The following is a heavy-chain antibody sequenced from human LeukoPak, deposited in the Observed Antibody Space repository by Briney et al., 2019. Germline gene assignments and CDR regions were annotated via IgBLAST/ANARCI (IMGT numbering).Heavy chain of an antibody. CDR1: GGTFSSYA. CDR3: ASPYCSSTSCYTFSYDY. D-gene: IGHD2-2*02. J-gene: IGHJ4*02. CDR2: IIPILGIA. V-gene: IGHV1-69*04. Sequence: WASVKVSCKASGGTFSSYAIRWVRQAPGQGLEWMGRIIPILGIANYAQKFQGRVTITADKSTSTAYMELSSLRSEDTAVYYCASPYCSSTSCYTFSYDYWGQGTLVTVSS.